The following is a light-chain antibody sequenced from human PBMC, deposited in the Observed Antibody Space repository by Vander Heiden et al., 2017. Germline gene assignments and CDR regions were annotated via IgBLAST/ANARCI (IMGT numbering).Light chain of an antibody. Sequence: QSVLTQPPSASGNPGQRVTISCSGSRYNIGSYTVNWYQQVPGTAPRLLIFKTTQRPSGVPDRFFGSKSGASASLAISGLQSGDEATYYCAAWDDNLSGVLFGGGTKMSVL. CDR2: KTT. J-gene: IGLJ2*01. V-gene: IGLV1-44*01. CDR1: RYNIGSYT. CDR3: AAWDDNLSGVL.